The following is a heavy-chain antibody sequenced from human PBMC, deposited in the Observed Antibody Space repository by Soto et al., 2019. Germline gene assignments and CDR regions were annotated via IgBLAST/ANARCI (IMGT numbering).Heavy chain of an antibody. CDR1: GGTFSRYT. D-gene: IGHD6-13*01. Sequence: ASVKVSCKAPGGTFSRYTINWVRQAPGQGLEWMGWISAYNGNTNYAQKLQGRVTMTTDTSTSTAYMELSRLRSDDTAVYYCAREGQQLPTNNWFDPWGQGTLVTVSS. CDR3: AREGQQLPTNNWFDP. V-gene: IGHV1-18*04. CDR2: ISAYNGNT. J-gene: IGHJ5*02.